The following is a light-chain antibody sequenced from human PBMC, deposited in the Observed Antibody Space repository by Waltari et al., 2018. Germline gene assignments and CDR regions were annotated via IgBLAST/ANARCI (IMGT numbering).Light chain of an antibody. Sequence: QSALTQPPSVSAALGQKDTISRSGSSSNCGNNYVSWYQQLPGTAPQLLIYENNKRPSGIPDRFSGSKSGTSATLGITGLQTGDEADYYCGTWDSSLSAWVFGGGTKLTVL. V-gene: IGLV1-51*02. CDR3: GTWDSSLSAWV. CDR2: ENN. CDR1: SSNCGNNY. J-gene: IGLJ3*02.